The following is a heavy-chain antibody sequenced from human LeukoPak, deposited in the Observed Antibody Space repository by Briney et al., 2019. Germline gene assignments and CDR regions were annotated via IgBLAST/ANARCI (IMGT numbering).Heavy chain of an antibody. Sequence: PSETLSLTCTVSGGSISGGDYYWNWIRQHPGKGLEWIGYIYYSRSTYYNPSLKSRVTISVDTSKNQFSPKLSSVTAADTAVYYCARMMSTVTSDFDYWGQGTLVTVSS. D-gene: IGHD4-4*01. CDR1: GGSISGGDYY. V-gene: IGHV4-31*03. J-gene: IGHJ4*02. CDR2: IYYSRST. CDR3: ARMMSTVTSDFDY.